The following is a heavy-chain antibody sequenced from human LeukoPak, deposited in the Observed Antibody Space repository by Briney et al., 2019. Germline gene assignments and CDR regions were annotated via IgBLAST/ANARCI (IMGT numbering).Heavy chain of an antibody. V-gene: IGHV3-30*04. CDR1: GFTFSSYA. D-gene: IGHD6-19*01. Sequence: PGRSLRLSCAASGFTFSSYAMHWVRQAPGKGLGWVAVISYDGSNKYYADSVKGRFTISRDNSKNTLYLQMNSLRAEDTAVYYCAISQEAGTFDNWFDPWGQGTLVTVSS. CDR2: ISYDGSNK. J-gene: IGHJ5*02. CDR3: AISQEAGTFDNWFDP.